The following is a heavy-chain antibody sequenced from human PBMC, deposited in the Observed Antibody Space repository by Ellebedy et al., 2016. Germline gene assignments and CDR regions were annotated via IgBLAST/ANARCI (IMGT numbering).Heavy chain of an antibody. V-gene: IGHV4-34*01. CDR2: INHSGST. CDR1: GGSFSDYF. CDR3: ARRGSGYTYAYGY. Sequence: SETLSLTXAVYGGSFSDYFWSWIRQPPGKGLEWIGEINHSGSTNYNSSLKSRVTISVDTSKNQFSLKLTSVTAADTAVYYCARRGSGYTYAYGYWGRGTLVTVSS. J-gene: IGHJ4*02. D-gene: IGHD5-18*01.